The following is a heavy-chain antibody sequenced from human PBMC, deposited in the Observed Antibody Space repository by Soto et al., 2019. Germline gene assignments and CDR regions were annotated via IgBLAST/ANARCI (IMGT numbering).Heavy chain of an antibody. CDR1: GYTFTSYG. CDR2: ISAYNGNT. D-gene: IGHD2-8*01. Sequence: AVKVSCKASGYTFTSYGISWVRQAPGQGLEWMGWISAYNGNTNYAQKLQGRVTMTTDTSTSTAYMELRSLRSDDTAVYYCARVSFLVLMVYAIDDSDYWGQGTLVTVSS. CDR3: ARVSFLVLMVYAIDDSDY. J-gene: IGHJ4*02. V-gene: IGHV1-18*01.